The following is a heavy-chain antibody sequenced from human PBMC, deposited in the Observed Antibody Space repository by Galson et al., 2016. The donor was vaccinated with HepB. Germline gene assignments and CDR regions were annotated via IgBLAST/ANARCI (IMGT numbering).Heavy chain of an antibody. V-gene: IGHV3-48*02. CDR1: GFIFSSYS. D-gene: IGHD3-22*01. J-gene: IGHJ4*02. Sequence: LSCAASGFIFSSYSMNWVRQAPGKGLEWVSYITSSSSAKYYADSVKDRFTISRDNAKNSMYLQMNSLRDEDTALYFCARLDWNYYDLGRPFDYCGRGTLVTVSS. CDR3: ARLDWNYYDLGRPFDY. CDR2: ITSSSSAK.